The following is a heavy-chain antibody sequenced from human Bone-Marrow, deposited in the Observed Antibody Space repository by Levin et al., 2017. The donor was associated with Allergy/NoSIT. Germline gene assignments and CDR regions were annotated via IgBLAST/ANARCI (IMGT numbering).Heavy chain of an antibody. D-gene: IGHD3-10*01. CDR3: AKRNREFDS. CDR2: IFHSGST. J-gene: IGHJ4*02. CDR1: GGSIRSSDW. V-gene: IGHV4-4*02. Sequence: PSQTLSLTCTVSGGSIRSSDWWSWVRQPPGKGLEWIGEIFHSGSTNYNPSLRSRVTMSVDKSTNQFSLKLGSLTAADTAVYYCAKRNREFDSWGQGTLVTVSS.